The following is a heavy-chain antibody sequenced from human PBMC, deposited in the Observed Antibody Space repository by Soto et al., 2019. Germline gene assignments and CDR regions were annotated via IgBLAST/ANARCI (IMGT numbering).Heavy chain of an antibody. CDR1: GGTFGSYS. V-gene: IGHV1-69*06. CDR2: IIGIFGTA. Sequence: QVQLVQSGTEVKEPGSSVKVSCKASGGTFGSYSISWVRQAPGQGLEWMGGIIGIFGTANYAQKFQGRVTITADKSTSTAYMELSSLRSEDTAVSYCARQQGTAAANDYWGQGTMVTVSS. J-gene: IGHJ4*02. CDR3: ARQQGTAAANDY. D-gene: IGHD6-13*01.